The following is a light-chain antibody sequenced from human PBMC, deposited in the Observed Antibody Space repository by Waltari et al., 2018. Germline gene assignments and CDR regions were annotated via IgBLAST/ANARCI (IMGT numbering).Light chain of an antibody. J-gene: IGLJ2*01. CDR1: KLGATY. CDR2: QDT. CDR3: QAWDSSTYHVV. Sequence: SYELTQPPSVSVSPGQTASIPCSGDKLGATYACWYQQKPGQPHVLVLYQDTKRPSGMPGRFSDSNSGNTATLTISATQARDEAEYYCQAWDSSTYHVVFGGGTKLTVL. V-gene: IGLV3-1*01.